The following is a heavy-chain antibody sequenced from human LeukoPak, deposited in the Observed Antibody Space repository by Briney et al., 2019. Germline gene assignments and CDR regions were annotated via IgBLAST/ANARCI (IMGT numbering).Heavy chain of an antibody. CDR2: TYYSGNT. D-gene: IGHD3-22*01. CDR3: ARVFHDSRGYPLDC. Sequence: SETLSLTCTVSGGSMSSYYWSWIRQPPGRGLEWIGYTYYSGNTNYNPSLKSRVTISVDTSKNQFSLKVSSVTAADTAVYYCARVFHDSRGYPLDCWGQGTLVTVSS. J-gene: IGHJ4*02. CDR1: GGSMSSYY. V-gene: IGHV4-59*01.